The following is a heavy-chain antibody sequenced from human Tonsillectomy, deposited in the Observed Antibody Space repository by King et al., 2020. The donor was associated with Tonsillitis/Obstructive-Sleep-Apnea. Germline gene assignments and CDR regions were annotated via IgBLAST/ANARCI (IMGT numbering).Heavy chain of an antibody. CDR3: TRDITAAGSQGLDF. J-gene: IGHJ4*02. CDR2: ISTDGIST. D-gene: IGHD6-13*01. V-gene: IGHV3-74*01. Sequence: VQLVESGGGLVKPGGSLRLSCAASGFTFISNWMHWVRQAPGKGLVWASRISTDGISTTYADSVKGGFTISRNNAKRTLYLQMNTLRAEDTAVYYCTRDITAAGSQGLDFWGQGTLVTVSS. CDR1: GFTFISNW.